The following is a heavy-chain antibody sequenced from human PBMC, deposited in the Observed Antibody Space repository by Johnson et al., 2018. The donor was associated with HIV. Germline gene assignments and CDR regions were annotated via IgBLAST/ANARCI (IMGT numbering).Heavy chain of an antibody. Sequence: VQLVESGGGLVQPGGSLRLSCAASGFTVSSNYMSWVRQAPGKGLEWVSVIYSGGSTYYADSVKGRFTISRDNSKNTQYLQMNRLRDEDTAVYYSARADWNHGGAYDIWSQGTMVTVSS. D-gene: IGHD1-1*01. CDR2: IYSGGST. V-gene: IGHV3-66*01. CDR3: ARADWNHGGAYDI. CDR1: GFTVSSNY. J-gene: IGHJ3*02.